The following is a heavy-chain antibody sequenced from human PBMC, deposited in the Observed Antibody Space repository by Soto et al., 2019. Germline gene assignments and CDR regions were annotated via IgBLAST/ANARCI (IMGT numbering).Heavy chain of an antibody. Sequence: GGSLRLSCAASGFTFSSYAMSWVRQAPGKGLEWVSAISGSGGSTYYADSVKGRFTISRDNSKNTLYLQMNSLRAEDTAVYYCARDHRHYDFWSGYDYYYYMDVWGKGTTVTVSS. V-gene: IGHV3-23*01. CDR2: ISGSGGST. D-gene: IGHD3-3*01. J-gene: IGHJ6*03. CDR1: GFTFSSYA. CDR3: ARDHRHYDFWSGYDYYYYMDV.